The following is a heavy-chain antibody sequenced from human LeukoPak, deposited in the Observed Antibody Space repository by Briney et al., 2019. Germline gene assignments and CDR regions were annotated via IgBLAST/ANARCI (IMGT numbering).Heavy chain of an antibody. D-gene: IGHD3-22*01. Sequence: SVKVSCKASGYTFTSYAISWVRQAPGQGLEWMGGIIPIFGTANYAQKFQGRVTITADKSTSTAYMELSSLRSEDTAVYYCARDHRLPYYDSSGYYEGGYWGQGTLVTVSS. V-gene: IGHV1-69*06. CDR1: GYTFTSYA. J-gene: IGHJ4*02. CDR3: ARDHRLPYYDSSGYYEGGY. CDR2: IIPIFGTA.